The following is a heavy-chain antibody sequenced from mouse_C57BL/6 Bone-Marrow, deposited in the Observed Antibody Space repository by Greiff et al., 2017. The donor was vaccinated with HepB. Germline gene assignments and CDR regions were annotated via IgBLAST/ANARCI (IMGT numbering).Heavy chain of an antibody. CDR3: ATGTVFAY. CDR2: ISSGGSYT. D-gene: IGHD4-1*01. V-gene: IGHV5-6*01. CDR1: GFTFSSYG. Sequence: EVKLMESGGDLVKPGGSLKLSCAASGFTFSSYGMSWVRQTPDKRLEWVATISSGGSYTYYPDSVKGRFTISRDNAKNTLYLQMSSLKSEDTAMYYCATGTVFAYWGQGTLVTVSA. J-gene: IGHJ3*01.